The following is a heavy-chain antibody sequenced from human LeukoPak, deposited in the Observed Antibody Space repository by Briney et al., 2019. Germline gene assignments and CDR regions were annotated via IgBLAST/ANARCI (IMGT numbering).Heavy chain of an antibody. CDR3: VRAGVFWQQLEDY. D-gene: IGHD6-13*01. CDR2: ISSSSYI. J-gene: IGHJ3*01. CDR1: GFTFSSYS. Sequence: GGSLRLTCAASGFTFSSYSMNWVRQAPGKGLEWVSSISSSSYIYYADSVKGRFTISRDNAKNSLYLQMNSLRAEDTAVYYCVRAGVFWQQLEDYWGQGTMVTVS. V-gene: IGHV3-21*01.